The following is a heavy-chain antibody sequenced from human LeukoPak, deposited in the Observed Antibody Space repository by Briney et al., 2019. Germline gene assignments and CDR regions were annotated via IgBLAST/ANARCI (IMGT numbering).Heavy chain of an antibody. Sequence: GGSLRLSCAASGLTLGIYGMRWVRQAPGKGLEWVAIWNNGRDEYYADSVKGRFTISRDNSKNTLFLQLNSLRGDDTAVYSCARDSTYFYDGGSSGPHYFDYWGQGTLVTVSS. CDR2: WNNGRDE. J-gene: IGHJ4*02. D-gene: IGHD3-16*01. CDR1: GLTLGIYG. V-gene: IGHV3-30*02. CDR3: ARDSTYFYDGGSSGPHYFDY.